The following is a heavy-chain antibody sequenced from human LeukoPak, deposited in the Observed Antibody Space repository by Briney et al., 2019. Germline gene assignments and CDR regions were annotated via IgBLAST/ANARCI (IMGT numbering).Heavy chain of an antibody. D-gene: IGHD6-19*01. CDR2: INSDESST. Sequence: PGGSLRLSCAASGFTFSNYWMHWVRKAPGKGLVWVSRINSDESSTNYADSVKGRFTISRDNAKNTLYLQMNSLRAEDTAVYYCARAYKDRSLAGKKEFFQHWGQGTLVTVSS. CDR3: ARAYKDRSLAGKKEFFQH. CDR1: GFTFSNYW. V-gene: IGHV3-74*01. J-gene: IGHJ1*01.